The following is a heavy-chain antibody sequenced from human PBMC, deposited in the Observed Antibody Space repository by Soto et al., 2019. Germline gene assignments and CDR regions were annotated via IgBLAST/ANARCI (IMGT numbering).Heavy chain of an antibody. CDR2: INSDGSST. CDR3: ATITVDTAMVTDPSDYYYYGMDV. D-gene: IGHD5-18*01. CDR1: GFTFSSYW. V-gene: IGHV3-74*01. Sequence: PVGSLRLSCAASGFTFSSYWMHWVRQAPGKGLVWVSRINSDGSSTSYADSVKGRFTISRDNAKNTLYLQMNSLRAEDTAVYYCATITVDTAMVTDPSDYYYYGMDVWGQGTTVTVSS. J-gene: IGHJ6*02.